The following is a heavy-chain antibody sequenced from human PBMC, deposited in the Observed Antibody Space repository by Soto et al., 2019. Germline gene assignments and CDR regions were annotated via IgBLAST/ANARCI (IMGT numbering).Heavy chain of an antibody. J-gene: IGHJ3*02. Sequence: GSLRLSCAASGFTFSSYDMHWVRQATGKGLEWVSAIGTAGDTYYPGSVKGRFTISRENAKNSLYLQMNSLRAGDTAVYYCARYSYGYDAFDIWGQGTMVTVSS. CDR1: GFTFSSYD. D-gene: IGHD5-18*01. CDR2: IGTAGDT. V-gene: IGHV3-13*01. CDR3: ARYSYGYDAFDI.